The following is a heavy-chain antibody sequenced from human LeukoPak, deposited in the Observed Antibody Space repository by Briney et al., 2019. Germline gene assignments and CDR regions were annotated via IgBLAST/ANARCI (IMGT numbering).Heavy chain of an antibody. CDR1: GGSISSYY. V-gene: IGHV4-34*01. D-gene: IGHD6-19*01. J-gene: IGHJ4*02. CDR3: AREYSSGWYGG. CDR2: INHSGST. Sequence: SETLSLTCTVSGGSISSYYWSWIRQPPGKGLEWIGEINHSGSTNYNPSLKSRVTISVDTSKNQFSLKLSSVTAADTAVYYCAREYSSGWYGGWGQGTLVTVSS.